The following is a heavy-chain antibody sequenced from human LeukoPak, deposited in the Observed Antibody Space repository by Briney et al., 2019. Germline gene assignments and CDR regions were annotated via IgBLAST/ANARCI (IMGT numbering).Heavy chain of an antibody. Sequence: ASVKVSCKASGYTFTVDYMHWVRQAPGQGLERMGWIYPRTGGTKYAQKFQGRVTMTRDTSINTAYMDLSRLRSDDTAVYFCAREAIVVVVAATGWFDPWGQGTLVTVSS. V-gene: IGHV1-2*02. D-gene: IGHD2-15*01. CDR2: IYPRTGGT. CDR3: AREAIVVVVAATGWFDP. CDR1: GYTFTVDY. J-gene: IGHJ5*02.